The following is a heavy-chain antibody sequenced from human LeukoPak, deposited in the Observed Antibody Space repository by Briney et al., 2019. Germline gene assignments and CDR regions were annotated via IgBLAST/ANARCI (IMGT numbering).Heavy chain of an antibody. J-gene: IGHJ4*02. Sequence: GGSLRLSCAASGFTFSSYWMSWVRQAPGKGLEWVSYISSSGSTIYYADSVKGRFTISRDNAKNSLYLQMNSLRAEDTAVYYCARAPLRLADYWGQGTLVTVSS. D-gene: IGHD4-17*01. CDR3: ARAPLRLADY. CDR2: ISSSGSTI. CDR1: GFTFSSYW. V-gene: IGHV3-48*04.